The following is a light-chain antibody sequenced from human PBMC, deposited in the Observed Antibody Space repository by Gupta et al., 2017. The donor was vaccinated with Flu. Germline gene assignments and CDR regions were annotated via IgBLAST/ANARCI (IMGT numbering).Light chain of an antibody. J-gene: IGKJ4*01. Sequence: EIVLTQFPATLSLSPGEGATLSCRASASISGHLVWFQHKPGQAPRLLIYDASNRATGIPPRFSGSGSGTDFTLSINNLEPEDFAVYYCQHRSNWPLTFGGGTKVEIK. CDR1: ASISGH. V-gene: IGKV3-11*01. CDR2: DAS. CDR3: QHRSNWPLT.